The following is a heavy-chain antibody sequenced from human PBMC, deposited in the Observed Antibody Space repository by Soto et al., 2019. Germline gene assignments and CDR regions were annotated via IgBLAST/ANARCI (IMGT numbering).Heavy chain of an antibody. D-gene: IGHD3-9*01. CDR3: ARGLGLGDC. J-gene: IGHJ4*02. CDR2: INPNGGST. CDR1: GYTFSSYY. V-gene: IGHV1-46*01. Sequence: QVQLVQSGAEVKKPGASVKVSCKASGYTFSSYYIHWVRQVPGQGLEWIGIINPNGGSTNYAQNLTGRLALTRDTSTATVYMVLSALTSDDTAMYYCARGLGLGDCWCQGTLVSVSS.